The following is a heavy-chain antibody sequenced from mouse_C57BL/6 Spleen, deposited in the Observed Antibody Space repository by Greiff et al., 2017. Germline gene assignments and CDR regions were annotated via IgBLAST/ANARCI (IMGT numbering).Heavy chain of an antibody. D-gene: IGHD2-1*01. CDR2: IHPSDSDT. CDR3: ASYGNYVRDYAMDY. J-gene: IGHJ4*01. Sequence: VQLQQPGAELVKPGASVKVSCKASGYTFTSYWMHWVKQRPGQGLEWIGRIHPSDSDTNYNQQFKGKATLTVDKSSSTAYLQLSSLTSEDSAVYYCASYGNYVRDYAMDYWGQGTSVTVSS. CDR1: GYTFTSYW. V-gene: IGHV1-74*01.